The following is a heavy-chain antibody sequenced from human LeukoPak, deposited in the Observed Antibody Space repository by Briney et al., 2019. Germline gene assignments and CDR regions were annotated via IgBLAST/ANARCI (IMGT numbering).Heavy chain of an antibody. D-gene: IGHD3-22*01. CDR2: ISDSGGST. J-gene: IGHJ4*02. V-gene: IGHV3-23*01. CDR3: ATRNHYDSSGYYYYYFDY. CDR1: GFTFSSYA. Sequence: PGGSLRLSCATSGFTFSSYAMSWVRQAPGKGLEWVSTISDSGGSTYYADSVKGRFTISRDNSKNTLYLQMNSLRAEDTAVYYCATRNHYDSSGYYYYYFDYWGQGTLVTVSS.